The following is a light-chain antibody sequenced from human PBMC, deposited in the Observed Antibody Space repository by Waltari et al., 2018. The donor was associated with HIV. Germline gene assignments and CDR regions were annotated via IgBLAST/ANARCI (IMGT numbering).Light chain of an antibody. Sequence: SGAPGQRVTISCTGSSSNIGAGFDVHWYQQLPGTVPKLLIYGNSNRPSGVPHRFSGSKSGTSASLAITGLQAEDEADYYCQSYDRSLSGYVVFGGGTKLTVL. CDR3: QSYDRSLSGYVV. V-gene: IGLV1-40*01. CDR2: GNS. J-gene: IGLJ2*01. CDR1: SSNIGAGFD.